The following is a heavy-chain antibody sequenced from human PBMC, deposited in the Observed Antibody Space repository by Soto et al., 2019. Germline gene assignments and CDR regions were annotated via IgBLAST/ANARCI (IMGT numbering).Heavy chain of an antibody. Sequence: GASVTVSCKASGYTFTSYGISWVRQAPGQGLEWMGWISAYNGNTNYAQKLQGRVTMTTDTSTSTAYMELRSLRSDDTAVYYCARGRGDSYVFCSSTSCYAPNHYGMDVWGQGTTVTVSS. V-gene: IGHV1-18*01. J-gene: IGHJ6*02. CDR2: ISAYNGNT. CDR3: ARGRGDSYVFCSSTSCYAPNHYGMDV. D-gene: IGHD2-2*01. CDR1: GYTFTSYG.